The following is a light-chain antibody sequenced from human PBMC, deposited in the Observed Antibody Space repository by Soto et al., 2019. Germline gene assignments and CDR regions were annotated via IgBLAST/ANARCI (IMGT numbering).Light chain of an antibody. CDR2: GAS. CDR3: QQYGTSYT. J-gene: IGKJ2*01. Sequence: EIVLTQSPGTLSLSPGERATLSCRPSQSVSSSYLAWYQQKPAQAPRLLIYGASNRATGIPDRFSGSGSGTDFTLTISRLEPEHFAVYYCQQYGTSYTFGQGTKLAIK. V-gene: IGKV3-20*01. CDR1: QSVSSSY.